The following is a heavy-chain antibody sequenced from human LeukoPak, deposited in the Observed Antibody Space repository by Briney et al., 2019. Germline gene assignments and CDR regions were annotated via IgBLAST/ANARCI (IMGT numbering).Heavy chain of an antibody. CDR2: IYPGDSDT. J-gene: IGHJ4*02. CDR1: GYSFTSYW. Sequence: GESLKISCKGSGYSFTSYWIGWARQMPGKGLEWMGIIYPGDSDTRYGPSFQGQVTISADKSISTAYLQWSSLKASDTAMYYCARLTMVRGVIGRIDYWGQGTLVTVSS. V-gene: IGHV5-51*01. CDR3: ARLTMVRGVIGRIDY. D-gene: IGHD3-10*01.